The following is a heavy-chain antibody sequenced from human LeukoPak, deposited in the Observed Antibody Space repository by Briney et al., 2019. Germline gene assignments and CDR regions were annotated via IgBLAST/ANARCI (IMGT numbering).Heavy chain of an antibody. Sequence: ASVKVSCKASGYTFTSYDNNWVRHGNGQGLELMGLVNPNSGNTGYAQKFQGRVTMTRNTSISTAYMELSRLRSDDTVVYYCARDWCSGGSCYRSNQNWFDPWGQGALVTVSS. J-gene: IGHJ5*02. V-gene: IGHV1-8*01. CDR2: VNPNSGNT. D-gene: IGHD2-15*01. CDR1: GYTFTSYD. CDR3: ARDWCSGGSCYRSNQNWFDP.